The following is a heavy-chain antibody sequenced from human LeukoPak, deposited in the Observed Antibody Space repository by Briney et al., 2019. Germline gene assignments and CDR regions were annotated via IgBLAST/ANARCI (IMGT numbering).Heavy chain of an antibody. CDR1: GFTFSSYS. V-gene: IGHV3-21*04. CDR3: TKENSTLDLVIWFDS. J-gene: IGHJ5*01. CDR2: ISSSSSYI. Sequence: PGGSLRLSCAASGFTFSSYSMNWVRQAPGKGLEWVSSISSSSSYIYYADSVKGRFTISRDNFKDTLYLEMNSLRAEDTATYYCTKENSTLDLVIWFDSWGQGTPVTVSS. D-gene: IGHD2/OR15-2a*01.